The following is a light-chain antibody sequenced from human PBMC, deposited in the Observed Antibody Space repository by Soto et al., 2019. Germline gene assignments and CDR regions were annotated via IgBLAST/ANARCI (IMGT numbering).Light chain of an antibody. Sequence: EIQMTQSPSSLSAYVGDRVTITCRASQSISSYLNWYQQKPGKAPKLLIYAASSLQSGVPSRFSGSGSVTDFTITSSGLQPEDFATYYGQQSYRTTFGQVTKVEIK. CDR1: QSISSY. J-gene: IGKJ1*01. V-gene: IGKV1-39*01. CDR2: AAS. CDR3: QQSYRTT.